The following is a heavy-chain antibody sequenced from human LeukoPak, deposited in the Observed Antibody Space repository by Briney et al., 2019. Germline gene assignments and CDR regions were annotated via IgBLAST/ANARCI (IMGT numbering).Heavy chain of an antibody. J-gene: IGHJ4*02. Sequence: GKSLRLSCAASGFTFRTYAMSWVRQAPGKGLEWVSAISGSGGSTYYADSVKGRFTISRDNSKNTLYLQMNSLRAEDTAVYYCAKASYGLIDYWGQGTLVTVSS. CDR1: GFTFRTYA. D-gene: IGHD3-10*01. V-gene: IGHV3-23*01. CDR3: AKASYGLIDY. CDR2: ISGSGGST.